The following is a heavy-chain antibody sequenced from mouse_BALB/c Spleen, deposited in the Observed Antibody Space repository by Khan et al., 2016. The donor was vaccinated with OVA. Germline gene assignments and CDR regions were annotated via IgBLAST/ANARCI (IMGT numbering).Heavy chain of an antibody. CDR2: IAPGRGST. D-gene: IGHD1-1*01. J-gene: IGHJ4*01. Sequence: DLVKPGASVKLSCKASGYTFTSYWINWIKQRPGQGLEWIGRIAPGRGSTYYNEMFKGKATLTVDTSSSTAYIQLSSLSSEDSAVYFCARSNYYGSSLYAMDYWGQGTSVTVSS. V-gene: IGHV1S41*01. CDR1: GYTFTSYW. CDR3: ARSNYYGSSLYAMDY.